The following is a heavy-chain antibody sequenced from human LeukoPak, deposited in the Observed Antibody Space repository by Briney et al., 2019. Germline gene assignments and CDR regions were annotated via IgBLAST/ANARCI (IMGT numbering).Heavy chain of an antibody. D-gene: IGHD6-13*01. CDR3: ARVGYSSSWYAAPGAFDI. Sequence: PSETLSLTCTVSGGSISSYYWSWIRQPAGKGLEWIGRIYTSGSTNYNPSLKSRVTISVDTSKNQFSLKLSSVTAADTAVYYCARVGYSSSWYAAPGAFDIWGQGTMVTVSS. CDR1: GGSISSYY. CDR2: IYTSGST. J-gene: IGHJ3*02. V-gene: IGHV4-4*07.